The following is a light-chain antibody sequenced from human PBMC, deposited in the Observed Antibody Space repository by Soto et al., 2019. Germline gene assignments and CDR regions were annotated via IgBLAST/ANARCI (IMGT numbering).Light chain of an antibody. CDR1: QSISSW. V-gene: IGKV1-5*03. CDR2: KAS. Sequence: DIQMTQYPSTLSASVGDRVTITCRASQSISSWLAWYQQKPGKAPKLLIYKASSLESGVPSRFRGSGSGTEFTLTISSMQPDDVATYYCQQYNSYPWTFGQGTKVEIK. J-gene: IGKJ1*01. CDR3: QQYNSYPWT.